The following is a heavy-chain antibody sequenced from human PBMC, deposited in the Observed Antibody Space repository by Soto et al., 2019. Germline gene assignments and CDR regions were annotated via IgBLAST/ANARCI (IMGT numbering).Heavy chain of an antibody. CDR1: GGSVTSGSYY. J-gene: IGHJ6*02. CDR2: INYRGST. V-gene: IGHV4-61*01. Sequence: KTSETLSLTCSVSGGSVTSGSYYWGWIRQPPEKGLEWIGYINYRGSTSYNPSLKSRVTISLDTSKSQFSLELTSVTAADTAVYFCARDRRTGTTHPYYGMDVWGQGTTVTVSS. D-gene: IGHD1-7*01. CDR3: ARDRRTGTTHPYYGMDV.